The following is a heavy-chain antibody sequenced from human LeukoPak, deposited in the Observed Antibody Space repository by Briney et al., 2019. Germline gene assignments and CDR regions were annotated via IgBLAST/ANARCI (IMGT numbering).Heavy chain of an antibody. J-gene: IGHJ4*02. CDR1: GFTFSNFA. V-gene: IGHV3-23*01. CDR3: ARVDRKDYYDSSGYELHYGETNFDY. CDR2: ISGTGDST. Sequence: GGSLRLSCAASGFTFSNFAMSWVRQAPGKGLECVSSISGTGDSTSYADSVRGRFTISRDNAKNSLYLQMNSLRDEDTAVYYCARVDRKDYYDSSGYELHYGETNFDYWGQGTLVTVSS. D-gene: IGHD3-22*01.